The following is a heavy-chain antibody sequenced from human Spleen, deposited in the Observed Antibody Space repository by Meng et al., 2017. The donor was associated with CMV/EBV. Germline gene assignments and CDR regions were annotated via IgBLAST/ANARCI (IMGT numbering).Heavy chain of an antibody. V-gene: IGHV3-23*03. CDR2: SFGGDFSD. J-gene: IGHJ5*02. CDR1: GFSFSRHS. CDR3: ARWAGCGGFDA. D-gene: IGHD2-21*01. Sequence: GESLKISCAASGFSFSRHSMTWVRQAPGKGLEWVSLSFGGDFSDAYADAVKGRFTISRDSSKNILYLQMRSLRAEDTAVYYCARWAGCGGFDAWGPGTLVTVSS.